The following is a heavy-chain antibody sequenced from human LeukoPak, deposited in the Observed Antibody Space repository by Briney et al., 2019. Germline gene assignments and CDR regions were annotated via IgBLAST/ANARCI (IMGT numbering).Heavy chain of an antibody. V-gene: IGHV3-21*04. CDR2: ISSSSAYI. Sequence: GGSLRLSCTASGFTFSDYPMNWVRQAPGKGLEWVSSISSSSAYIYYADSLKGRFTISKDNAKNSLYLQMNSLRVEDTAVYYCAIDPNWGTHSWGQGVLVTVSS. CDR1: GFTFSDYP. D-gene: IGHD7-27*01. CDR3: AIDPNWGTHS. J-gene: IGHJ4*02.